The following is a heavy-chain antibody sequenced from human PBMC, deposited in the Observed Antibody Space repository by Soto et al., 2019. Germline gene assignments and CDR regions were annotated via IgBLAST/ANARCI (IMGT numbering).Heavy chain of an antibody. J-gene: IGHJ5*02. CDR2: ISGSGGST. V-gene: IGHV3-23*01. D-gene: IGHD3-3*01. Sequence: GGSLRLSCAASGFTFSSYAMSWVRQAPGKGLEWVSAISGSGGSTYYADSVKGRFTISRDNSKNTLYLQMNSLRAEDTAVYYCAKDRGSFWSGYYGGWFDPWGQGTLVTVSS. CDR1: GFTFSSYA. CDR3: AKDRGSFWSGYYGGWFDP.